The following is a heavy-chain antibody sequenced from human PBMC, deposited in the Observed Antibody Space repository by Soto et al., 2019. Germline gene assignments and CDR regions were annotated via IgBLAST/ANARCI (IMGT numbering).Heavy chain of an antibody. D-gene: IGHD2-21*02. CDR3: VCFECGRTAVVTAMEANGY. V-gene: IGHV3-74*01. CDR1: GFTFSSYW. J-gene: IGHJ4*02. Sequence: VQLVASGGCLVQPGGSLRLSCAASGFTFSSYWMHWVRQGPGKGLVWVSRVNSDESTPSYADSVKGRFTISRDNAKNTLYLQMSSVRVEDTALYYCVCFECGRTAVVTAMEANGYWGQGTLVTVSS. CDR2: VNSDESTP.